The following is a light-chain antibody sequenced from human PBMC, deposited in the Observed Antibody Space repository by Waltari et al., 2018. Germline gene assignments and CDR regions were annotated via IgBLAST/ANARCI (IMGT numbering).Light chain of an antibody. J-gene: IGLJ2*01. Sequence: QSALTQPRSVSGSPGQSVTISCTKTNSDIDPFNYVSWYQQHPGKAPKLVIYDVRVRPSGVPDRCSGSRSGNTASLIMSGLQPEDEADYYCSSFPGGSLVFGGGTELTVL. CDR1: NSDIDPFNY. CDR2: DVR. CDR3: SSFPGGSLV. V-gene: IGLV2-11*01.